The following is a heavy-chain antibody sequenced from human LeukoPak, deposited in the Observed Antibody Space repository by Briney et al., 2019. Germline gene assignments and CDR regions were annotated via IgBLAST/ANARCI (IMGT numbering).Heavy chain of an antibody. CDR1: GYTFSSYD. J-gene: IGHJ3*02. D-gene: IGHD6-6*01. CDR3: ATIAARHDAFDI. V-gene: IGHV1-8*01. CDR2: MNPKNGNT. Sequence: ASVKVSCKAYGYTFSSYDINWVRQAPGQGLEWMGWMNPKNGNTGYGKKFQGRVTMTRNTSIGTAHMELSSLRFEDTALYYCATIAARHDAFDIWGQGTMVTVSS.